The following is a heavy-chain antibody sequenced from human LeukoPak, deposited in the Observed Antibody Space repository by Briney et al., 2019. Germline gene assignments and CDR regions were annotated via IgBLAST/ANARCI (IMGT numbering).Heavy chain of an antibody. CDR1: GGTFSSYA. CDR2: MIPIFGTA. D-gene: IGHD3-3*01. Sequence: PWASVKVSCKASGGTFSSYALSWVRQVPGQGLEWVGGMIPIFGTANYAQKFQGRVTITADESTSTAYMELSSLRSEDTAVYYCARGDFWSGYALFYYYYMDVWGKGTTVTVSS. CDR3: ARGDFWSGYALFYYYYMDV. J-gene: IGHJ6*03. V-gene: IGHV1-69*13.